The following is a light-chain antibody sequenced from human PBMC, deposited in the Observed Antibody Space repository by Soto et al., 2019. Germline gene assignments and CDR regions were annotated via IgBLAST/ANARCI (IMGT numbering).Light chain of an antibody. CDR1: QSISNW. Sequence: DIQMTQSPSTLSASVGDRVIITCRASQSISNWLAWYQQKPGKAPKLLIYKASTLESGVPSRFTGSGSGTDFTLTISSLQPHDFATYYCQQYDTYWTFGQGTKVEIK. CDR2: KAS. J-gene: IGKJ1*01. V-gene: IGKV1-5*03. CDR3: QQYDTYWT.